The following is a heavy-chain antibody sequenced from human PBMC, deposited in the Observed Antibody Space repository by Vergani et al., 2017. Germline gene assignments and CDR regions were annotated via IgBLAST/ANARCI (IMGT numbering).Heavy chain of an antibody. J-gene: IGHJ2*01. CDR1: GFSFSGYW. CDR3: VKDIAASGNYWYFDL. Sequence: VQILQSGGGVVQPGGSLRLSCEGSGFSFSGYWMHWVRQSPEKGLVWVSRIKSDGSITNYADSVKGRFTISRDNAKNTLYLEMNSLRGDDTALYYCVKDIAASGNYWYFDLWGRGTLVTVSS. CDR2: IKSDGSIT. D-gene: IGHD6-13*01. V-gene: IGHV3-74*01.